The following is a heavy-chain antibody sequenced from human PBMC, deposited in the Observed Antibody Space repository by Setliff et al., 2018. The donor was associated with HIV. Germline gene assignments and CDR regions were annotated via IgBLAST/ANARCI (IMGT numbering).Heavy chain of an antibody. Sequence: SETLSLTCAVYGGSFSGYYWSWIRQPPGKGLEWIGEINHSGSTNYNPSLKSRVTISADTSKNQFSLSLRSVTAADTAVYYCARDEEVVVTAIRDYYYYYMDVWGKGTTVTVSS. CDR1: GGSFSGYY. CDR2: INHSGST. D-gene: IGHD2-21*02. J-gene: IGHJ6*03. V-gene: IGHV4-34*01. CDR3: ARDEEVVVTAIRDYYYYYMDV.